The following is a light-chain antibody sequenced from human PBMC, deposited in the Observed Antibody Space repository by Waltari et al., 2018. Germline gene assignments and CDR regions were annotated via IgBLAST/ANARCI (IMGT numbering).Light chain of an antibody. V-gene: IGKV3-20*01. CDR1: QSSTSYS. J-gene: IGKJ4*01. CDR3: QQDGGSPPLT. Sequence: EIVLTQSPGTLSLSPGEIATLSCRTSQSSTSYSLAWYQQKPGQAPRLLIYCESSRATGSPDRFSGSGSGTDVTLTISRLEHEDFAVYYCQQDGGSPPLTFGGGTKVEIK. CDR2: CES.